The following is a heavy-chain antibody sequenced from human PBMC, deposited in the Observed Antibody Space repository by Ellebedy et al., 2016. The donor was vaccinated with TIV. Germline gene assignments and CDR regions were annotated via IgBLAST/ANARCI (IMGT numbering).Heavy chain of an antibody. Sequence: AASVKVSCKASGYTFTSYGISWVRQAPGQGLEWMGWISAYNGNTNYAQKLQGRVTMTTDTSTSTAYMELRSLRSEDTAVYYCATDPQGYYFDYWGQGTLVTVSS. V-gene: IGHV1-18*01. J-gene: IGHJ4*02. CDR2: ISAYNGNT. CDR3: ATDPQGYYFDY. CDR1: GYTFTSYG. D-gene: IGHD2-15*01.